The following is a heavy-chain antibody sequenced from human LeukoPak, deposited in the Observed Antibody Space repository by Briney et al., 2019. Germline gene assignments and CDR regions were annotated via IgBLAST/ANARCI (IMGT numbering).Heavy chain of an antibody. CDR2: ISSSSSYI. D-gene: IGHD3-16*01. Sequence: KAGGSLRRSCAASGFTFSSYSMNWVRQAPGKGLEWVSSISSSSSYIYYADSVKGRFTISRDNAKNSLYLQMNSLRAEDTAVYYCARGGGEDWFDPWGQGTLVTVSS. V-gene: IGHV3-21*01. CDR1: GFTFSSYS. CDR3: ARGGGEDWFDP. J-gene: IGHJ5*02.